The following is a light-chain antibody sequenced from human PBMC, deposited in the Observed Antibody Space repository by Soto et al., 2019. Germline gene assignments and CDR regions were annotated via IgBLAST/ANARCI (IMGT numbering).Light chain of an antibody. CDR2: SNN. V-gene: IGLV1-44*01. CDR1: SSNIGSNS. CDR3: APWHDSLTGREV. Sequence: QSVLSQPPSASGTRGQRVTISCSGSSSNIGSNSVDWYQQLPGAAPKLLIYSNNQRRSGVPDRFSGSRSGTSASLAISGLQSEDEADSYCAPWHDSLTGREVFATGRTVTVL. J-gene: IGLJ1*01.